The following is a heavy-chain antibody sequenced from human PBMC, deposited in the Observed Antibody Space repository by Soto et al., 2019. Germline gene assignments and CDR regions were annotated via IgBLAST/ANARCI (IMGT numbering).Heavy chain of an antibody. Sequence: QVQLQQWGAGLLKPSETLSLTCAVNGGSLTGYYWSWICQPPGKGLEWIGEIKDGGSTNYSPSLRGRATISSDTSNNQFSLKLNSVTAADTAVYYCARGQEGIVATHWDQGALVTVSS. CDR2: IKDGGST. J-gene: IGHJ4*02. CDR3: ARGQEGIVATH. CDR1: GGSLTGYY. V-gene: IGHV4-34*01. D-gene: IGHD5-12*01.